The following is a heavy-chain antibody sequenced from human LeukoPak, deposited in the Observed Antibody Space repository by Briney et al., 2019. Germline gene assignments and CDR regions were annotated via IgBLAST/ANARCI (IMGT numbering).Heavy chain of an antibody. D-gene: IGHD5-12*01. Sequence: GRSLRLSCAASGFTFDDYAMHWVRQAPGKGLEWVSGISWNSGSLGYADSVKGRFTISRDNAKNSLYLQMHSLRAEDMALYYCAKEGYSGYEHWGQGTLVTVSS. V-gene: IGHV3-9*03. CDR2: ISWNSGSL. CDR1: GFTFDDYA. CDR3: AKEGYSGYEH. J-gene: IGHJ1*01.